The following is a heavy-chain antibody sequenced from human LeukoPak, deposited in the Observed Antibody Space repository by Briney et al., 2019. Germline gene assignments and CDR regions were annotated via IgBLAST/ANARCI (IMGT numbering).Heavy chain of an antibody. CDR2: INPSGGST. V-gene: IGHV1-46*01. CDR3: TLYNY. CDR1: GYTFTSYY. Sequence: ASVKVSCKASGYTFTSYYMHWVRQAPGQGLEWMGIINPSGGSTSYAQEFQGRVTITRDTSATTAYMELSSLRSDDMAVYYCTLYNYWGQGTLVTVSS. J-gene: IGHJ4*02. D-gene: IGHD2-2*02.